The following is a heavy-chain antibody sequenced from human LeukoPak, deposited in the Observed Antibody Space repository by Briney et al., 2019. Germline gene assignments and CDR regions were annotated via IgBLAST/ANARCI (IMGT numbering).Heavy chain of an antibody. J-gene: IGHJ3*02. D-gene: IGHD1-26*01. CDR3: ARHAGSASWGPLRAFDI. CDR1: GGSFSGYY. Sequence: SETLSLTCAVYGGSFSGYYWSWIRQPPGKGLEWIGYIYYSGSTNYNPSLKSRVTISVDTSKNQFSLKLSSVTAADTAVYYCARHAGSASWGPLRAFDIWGQGTMVTVSS. CDR2: IYYSGST. V-gene: IGHV4-59*08.